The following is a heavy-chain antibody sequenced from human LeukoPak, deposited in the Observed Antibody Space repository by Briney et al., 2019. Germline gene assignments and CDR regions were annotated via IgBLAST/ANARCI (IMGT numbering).Heavy chain of an antibody. CDR2: IYYSGST. CDR1: GGSVSSGSYC. Sequence: SETLSLTCTVSGGSVSSGSYCWSWIRQPPGKGLEWIGYIYYSGSTNYNPSLKSRVTISVDTSKNQFSLKLSSVTAADTAVYYCARVGNWFDPWGQGTLVTVSS. V-gene: IGHV4-61*01. J-gene: IGHJ5*02. D-gene: IGHD3-16*01. CDR3: ARVGNWFDP.